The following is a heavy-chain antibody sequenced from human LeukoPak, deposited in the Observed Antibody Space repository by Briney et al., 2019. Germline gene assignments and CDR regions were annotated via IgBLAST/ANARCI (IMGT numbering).Heavy chain of an antibody. D-gene: IGHD6-13*01. CDR3: AGGRGGAALSSSWARDYYYYYGMDV. V-gene: IGHV1-8*01. Sequence: ATVKVSCKASGYTFTSYDINWVRQATGQGLEWMGWMNPNSGNTGYAQKFQGRVTMTRNTSISTAYMELSSLRSGDTAVYYCAGGRGGAALSSSWARDYYYYYGMDVWGQGTTVTVSS. CDR1: GYTFTSYD. CDR2: MNPNSGNT. J-gene: IGHJ6*02.